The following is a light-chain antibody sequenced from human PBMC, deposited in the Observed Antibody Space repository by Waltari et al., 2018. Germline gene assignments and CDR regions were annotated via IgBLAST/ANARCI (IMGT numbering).Light chain of an antibody. CDR3: ATWDDRLSGPV. V-gene: IGLV1-47*01. CDR1: GYPHGRNY. Sequence: QSVVTHPPSVPGTLRQTRTITRSGSGYPHGRNYVFWSQKLPGKAPKHLFYRPYQQLPGTAPKLRIYRTDQRHSGVPDRFLGSKSGTSASLTISGLRPEDESDYYCATWDDRLSGPVFGGGTKLTVL. CDR2: RTD. J-gene: IGLJ2*01.